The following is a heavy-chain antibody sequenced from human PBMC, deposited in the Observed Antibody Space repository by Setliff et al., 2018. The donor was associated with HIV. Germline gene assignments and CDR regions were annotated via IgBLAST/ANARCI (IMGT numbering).Heavy chain of an antibody. Sequence: SGPTLVNPTQTLTLTCTFSGFSLSTSGVGVGWIRQPPGKALEWLALIYWDDDKRYSPSLKSRLTITKDTSKNQVVLTMTNMDPVDTATYYCAHRPGPAYYYDSSGYSDDAFDIWGQGTMVTVSS. CDR2: IYWDDDK. CDR1: GFSLSTSGVG. V-gene: IGHV2-5*02. J-gene: IGHJ3*02. D-gene: IGHD3-22*01. CDR3: AHRPGPAYYYDSSGYSDDAFDI.